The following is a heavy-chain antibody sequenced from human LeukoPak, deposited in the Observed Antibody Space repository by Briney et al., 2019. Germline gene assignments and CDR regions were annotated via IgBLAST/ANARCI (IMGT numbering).Heavy chain of an antibody. Sequence: TSETLSLTCAVSGGSISSSSYYWGWIRQPPGKGLEWIGSIPYSGSTYYNPSLKSRVTISVDTSKKQFSLKLSSVTAADTAVYYCARAYRGYSYGLKGISYFDYWGQGTLVTVSS. CDR1: GGSISSSSYY. J-gene: IGHJ4*02. D-gene: IGHD5-18*01. CDR2: IPYSGST. V-gene: IGHV4-39*01. CDR3: ARAYRGYSYGLKGISYFDY.